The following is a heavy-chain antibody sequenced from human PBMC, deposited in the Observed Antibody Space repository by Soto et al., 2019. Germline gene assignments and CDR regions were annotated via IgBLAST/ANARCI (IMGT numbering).Heavy chain of an antibody. CDR3: AIARLLSAVAPATFDH. CDR2: LNPDNGAT. D-gene: IGHD2-15*01. CDR1: GYTFTGYY. Sequence: QVQLVQSGAEVKKPGASVKVSCKASGYTFTGYYLHWVRQAPGQGLEWMGWLNPDNGATNYARDFRDWVTMTRDSSISTAYMELSSLRFDDTAVYFCAIARLLSAVAPATFDHWGQGTLVTVST. J-gene: IGHJ4*02. V-gene: IGHV1-2*04.